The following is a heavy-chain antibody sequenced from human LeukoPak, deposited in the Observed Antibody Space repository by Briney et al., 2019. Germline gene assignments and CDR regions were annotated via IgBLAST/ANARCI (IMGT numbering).Heavy chain of an antibody. CDR1: GGSISSYY. J-gene: IGHJ3*02. CDR3: ARAVAAGVDAFDI. V-gene: IGHV4-59*01. D-gene: IGHD6-13*01. CDR2: IYYSGST. Sequence: SETLSLTCTVSGGSISSYYWSWIRQPPGKGLEWIGYIYYSGSTNYNPSLKSRVTISVDTSKNQFSLKLSSVTAADTAVYYCARAVAAGVDAFDIWGQGTMVTVSS.